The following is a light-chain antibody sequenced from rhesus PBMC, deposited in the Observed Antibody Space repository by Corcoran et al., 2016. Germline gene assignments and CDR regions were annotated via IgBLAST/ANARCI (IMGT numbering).Light chain of an antibody. CDR1: QGISSW. Sequence: DIQMTQSPSSLSASVGDRVTITCRASQGISSWLAWYQQKPGNAPKLLNYRASSLETGVPSRFRGGGSGTDFTLPISSLQPEDFATNYCQQHDNSPYSFGQGTKVEIK. J-gene: IGKJ2*01. CDR3: QQHDNSPYS. CDR2: RAS. V-gene: IGKV1-69*01.